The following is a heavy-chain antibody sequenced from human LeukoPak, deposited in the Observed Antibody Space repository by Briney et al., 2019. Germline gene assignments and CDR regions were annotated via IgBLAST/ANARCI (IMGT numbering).Heavy chain of an antibody. CDR3: ARLADDSSRGPYGMDV. V-gene: IGHV5-51*01. D-gene: IGHD3-22*01. Sequence: GESLNISCNGSGYSFTSYWIGWVRQMPGKGLDWMGIIYPGDSDTRNRPSFQGQVTISADKSISTTYLQWSSLKASDTAMYYCARLADDSSRGPYGMDVWGQGTTVTVSS. J-gene: IGHJ6*02. CDR1: GYSFTSYW. CDR2: IYPGDSDT.